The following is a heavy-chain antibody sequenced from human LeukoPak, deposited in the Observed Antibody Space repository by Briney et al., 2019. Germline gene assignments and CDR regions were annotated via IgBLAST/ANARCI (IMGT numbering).Heavy chain of an antibody. D-gene: IGHD3-10*01. Sequence: GGSLRLSCVVSGLTFREYWMSWVRQAPGKGLEWVANIKQDGSETYYVDSVRGRFTISRDNAKNSVYLQMNSLRAEDTAVYCCAKDHEYDYGSGNYWYYLDYWGQGALVTVSS. CDR2: IKQDGSET. V-gene: IGHV3-7*01. CDR1: GLTFREYW. CDR3: AKDHEYDYGSGNYWYYLDY. J-gene: IGHJ4*02.